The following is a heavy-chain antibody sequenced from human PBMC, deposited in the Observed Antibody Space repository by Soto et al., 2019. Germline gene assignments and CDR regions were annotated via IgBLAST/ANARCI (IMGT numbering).Heavy chain of an antibody. J-gene: IGHJ4*02. D-gene: IGHD3-22*01. CDR3: AKRIGSGYGRIDY. CDR1: GFTFISYA. CDR2: ISGSGGST. V-gene: IGHV3-23*01. Sequence: PWGSLRLSCAASGFTFISYAISCVRQSPLKWLEWVSAISGSGGSTYYADSVKGRFTISRDNSKNTLYLQMNSLRAEDTAVYYCAKRIGSGYGRIDYWGQGTLVTVSS.